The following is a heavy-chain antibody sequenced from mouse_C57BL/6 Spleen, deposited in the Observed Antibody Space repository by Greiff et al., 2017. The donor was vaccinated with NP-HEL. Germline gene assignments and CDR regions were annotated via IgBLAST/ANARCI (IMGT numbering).Heavy chain of an antibody. CDR1: GYTFTDYN. D-gene: IGHD2-4*01. CDR3: ARNDYDGWYFDV. Sequence: EVQLQQSGPELVKPGASVKMSCKASGYTFTDYNMHWVKQSHGKSLEWIGYINPNNGGTSYNQKFKGKATLTVNKSSSTAYMELRSLTSEDSAVYYCARNDYDGWYFDVWGTGTTVTVSS. V-gene: IGHV1-22*01. CDR2: INPNNGGT. J-gene: IGHJ1*03.